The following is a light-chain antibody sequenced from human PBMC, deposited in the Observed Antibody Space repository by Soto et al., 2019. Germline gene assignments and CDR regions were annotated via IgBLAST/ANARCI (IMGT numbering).Light chain of an antibody. Sequence: QSVLTQPPSVSTAPGQKFTISCSGSSSNIGNTYVSWYQQVPGTAPQLLIYDNSKRPSGIPDRFSVSKSGTSATLYITGLQTGDEANYICGAWDTSLSAMVFGGGTTVTVL. J-gene: IGLJ2*01. CDR1: SSNIGNTY. CDR3: GAWDTSLSAMV. CDR2: DNS. V-gene: IGLV1-51*01.